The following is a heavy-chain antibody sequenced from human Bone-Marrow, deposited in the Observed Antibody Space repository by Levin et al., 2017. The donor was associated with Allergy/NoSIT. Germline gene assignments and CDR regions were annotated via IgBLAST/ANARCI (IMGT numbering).Heavy chain of an antibody. CDR1: GGSISSGDYY. CDR2: IYYSGST. D-gene: IGHD3-16*01. J-gene: IGHJ6*02. Sequence: PSETLSLTCTVSGGSISSGDYYWSWIRQPPGKGLEWIGYIYYSGSTYYNPSLKSRVTISVDTSKNQFSLKLSSVTAADTAVYYCARGGSQLSRAHYYYGMDVWGQGTTVTVSS. V-gene: IGHV4-30-4*01. CDR3: ARGGSQLSRAHYYYGMDV.